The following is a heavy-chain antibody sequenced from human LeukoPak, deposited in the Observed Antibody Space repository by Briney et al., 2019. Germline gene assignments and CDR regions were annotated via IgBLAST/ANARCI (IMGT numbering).Heavy chain of an antibody. D-gene: IGHD1-26*01. J-gene: IGHJ4*02. CDR3: ARDREVGATGYYFDY. CDR2: IYTSGST. V-gene: IGHV4-61*02. CDR1: GGSISSGSYY. Sequence: PSETLSLTCTVSGGSISSGSYYWSWIRQPAGKGLEWIGRIYTSGSTTYNSSIKSRVTISLDTSKNHFSLRLSSVTAADTAVYYCARDREVGATGYYFDYWGQGTLVTVSS.